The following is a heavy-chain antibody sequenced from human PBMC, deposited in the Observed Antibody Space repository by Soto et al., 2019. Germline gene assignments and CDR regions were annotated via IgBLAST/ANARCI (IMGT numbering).Heavy chain of an antibody. V-gene: IGHV5-51*01. Sequence: XAALKSSCEGSGYSFTSYWSDWVRKMPGKGLEWMGIIYPGDSDTRYSPSFQGQVTISADKSISTAYLQWSGLKASDTAMYSCARLAAPRNYYFDYWGQGTLVTVSS. CDR3: ARLAAPRNYYFDY. J-gene: IGHJ4*02. D-gene: IGHD6-6*01. CDR1: GYSFTSYW. CDR2: IYPGDSDT.